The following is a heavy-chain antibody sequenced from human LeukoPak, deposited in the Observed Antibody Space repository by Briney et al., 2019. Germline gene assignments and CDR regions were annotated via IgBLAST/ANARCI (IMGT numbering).Heavy chain of an antibody. V-gene: IGHV3-11*04. Sequence: PGGSLRLSCAASGFTFSDYYMSWIRQAPGKGLEWVSYISSSGSTIYYADSVKGRFTISRDNAKNSLYLQMNSLRAEDTAVYYCARDLVSGSYCPPHWFDPWGQGTLVTVSS. J-gene: IGHJ5*02. CDR3: ARDLVSGSYCPPHWFDP. CDR1: GFTFSDYY. D-gene: IGHD1-26*01. CDR2: ISSSGSTI.